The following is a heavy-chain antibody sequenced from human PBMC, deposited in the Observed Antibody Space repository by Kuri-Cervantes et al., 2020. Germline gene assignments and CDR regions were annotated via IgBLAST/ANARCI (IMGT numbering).Heavy chain of an antibody. V-gene: IGHV4-38-2*01. D-gene: IGHD1-14*01. CDR3: ARYPDQSTPTPFYFDY. CDR1: GYSITSGYH. Sequence: SETLSLTCVVSGYSITSGYHWAWIRQPPGGGLEWIATIHHSGSTVYNPSLKSRVTISADTSKNQFSLKLSSVTAADTALYFCARYPDQSTPTPFYFDYWGQGTLVTVSS. J-gene: IGHJ4*02. CDR2: IHHSGST.